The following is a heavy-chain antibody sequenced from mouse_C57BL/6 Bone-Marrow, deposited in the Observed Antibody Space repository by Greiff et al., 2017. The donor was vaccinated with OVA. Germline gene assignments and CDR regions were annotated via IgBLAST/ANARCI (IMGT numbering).Heavy chain of an antibody. Sequence: VQLQQSGAELVRPGASVKLSCTASGFNIKDDYMHWVKQRPEQGLEWIGWIDPENGDTEYASKFQGKATITADTSSNTAYLQLSSLTSEDTGVYYCTRHYYGRLYAMDYWGQGTSVTVSS. CDR3: TRHYYGRLYAMDY. CDR2: IDPENGDT. V-gene: IGHV14-4*01. CDR1: GFNIKDDY. D-gene: IGHD1-1*01. J-gene: IGHJ4*01.